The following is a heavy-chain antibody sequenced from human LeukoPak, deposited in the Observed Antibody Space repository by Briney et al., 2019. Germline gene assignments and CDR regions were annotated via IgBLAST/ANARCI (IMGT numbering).Heavy chain of an antibody. J-gene: IGHJ4*02. CDR2: ISWHSGSI. CDR3: AKDIGCSSTSCLSPYLFDY. CDR1: GFTFDDYA. V-gene: IGHV3-9*01. D-gene: IGHD2-2*01. Sequence: GRSLRLSCAASGFTFDDYAMHWVRHAPGKGLEWVSGISWHSGSIGYADSVKGRFTISRDNAKNSLYLQMNSLRAEDTALYYCAKDIGCSSTSCLSPYLFDYWGQGTLVTVSS.